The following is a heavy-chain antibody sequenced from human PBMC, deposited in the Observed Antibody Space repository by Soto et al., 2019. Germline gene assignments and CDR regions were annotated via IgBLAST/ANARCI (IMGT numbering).Heavy chain of an antibody. CDR3: ARAVVGIVVVTATLDY. J-gene: IGHJ4*02. Sequence: QVQLVESGGGVVQPGRSLRLSCAASGFTFSSYAMHWVRQAPGKGLEWVAVISYDGSNKYYADSVKGRFTISRDNSKNTLYPQMNSLRAEDTAVYYCARAVVGIVVVTATLDYWGQGTLVTVSS. V-gene: IGHV3-30-3*01. CDR2: ISYDGSNK. CDR1: GFTFSSYA. D-gene: IGHD2-21*02.